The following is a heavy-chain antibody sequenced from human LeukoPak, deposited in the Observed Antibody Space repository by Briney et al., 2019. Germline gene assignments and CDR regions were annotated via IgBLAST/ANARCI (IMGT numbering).Heavy chain of an antibody. V-gene: IGHV1-69*13. CDR2: IIPIFGTA. CDR1: GGTFSSYA. J-gene: IGHJ4*02. D-gene: IGHD5-12*01. Sequence: ASVKVSCKASGGTFSSYAISWVRQAPGQGLEWMGGIIPIFGTANYAQKFQGRVTITADESTSTAYMELSSLRSEDTAVYYCARGFDSGYDRGFDYWGQGTLVTVSS. CDR3: ARGFDSGYDRGFDY.